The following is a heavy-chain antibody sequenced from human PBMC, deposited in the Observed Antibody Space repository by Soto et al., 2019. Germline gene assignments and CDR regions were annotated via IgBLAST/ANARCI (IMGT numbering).Heavy chain of an antibody. CDR2: ISYDGSNK. Sequence: LRLSCAASGFTFSSYAMHWVRQAPGKGLEWVAVISYDGSNKYYADSVKGRFTISRDNSKNTLYLQMNSLRAEDTAVYYCARGRTDYWGQGTLVTVSS. J-gene: IGHJ4*02. CDR3: ARGRTDY. CDR1: GFTFSSYA. V-gene: IGHV3-30-3*01.